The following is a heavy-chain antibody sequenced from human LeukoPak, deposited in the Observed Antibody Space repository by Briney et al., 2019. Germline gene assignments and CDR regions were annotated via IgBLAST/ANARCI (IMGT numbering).Heavy chain of an antibody. CDR1: GFTFSSYA. Sequence: PGASLRLSCAASGFTFSSYAMSWVRQAQGKGLEWVSAISGSGGSTYYADSVKGRFTIPRDNSKNTLYLQMNSLRAEDTSVYYCAKRDILTGYLGMAFDIWGQGTMVTVSS. CDR3: AKRDILTGYLGMAFDI. J-gene: IGHJ3*02. V-gene: IGHV3-23*01. CDR2: ISGSGGST. D-gene: IGHD3-9*01.